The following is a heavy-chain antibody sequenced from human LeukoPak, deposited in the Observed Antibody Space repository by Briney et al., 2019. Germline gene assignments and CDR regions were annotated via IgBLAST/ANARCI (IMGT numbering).Heavy chain of an antibody. J-gene: IGHJ3*02. CDR1: GGSISRRRYF. Sequence: SDPLSLTRTVSGGSISRRRYFWSSVRQHPAKGLEWIGNIFYTGSTYYNPSLKSRVTISVDTSKNQFSLKLTSVTAADTAVYYCASRESRDGYNYDAFDIWGQGTMVTVSS. V-gene: IGHV4-31*03. D-gene: IGHD5-24*01. CDR2: IFYTGST. CDR3: ASRESRDGYNYDAFDI.